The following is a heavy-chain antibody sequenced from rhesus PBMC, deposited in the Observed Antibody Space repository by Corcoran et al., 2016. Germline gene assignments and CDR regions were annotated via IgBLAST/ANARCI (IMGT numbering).Heavy chain of an antibody. CDR3: ARGHYFDY. CDR2: IYGRVSST. Sequence: QLQLQESGTGLVKPSETLSVTCAVSGGSISSSYWSWIRQAPGKGLEWIGYIYGRVSSTNYHPSLKRRFTLSVDTSTNPLSLELSSVTAADTAVYYCARGHYFDYWGQGVLVTVAS. J-gene: IGHJ4*01. CDR1: GGSISSSY. V-gene: IGHV4-169*01.